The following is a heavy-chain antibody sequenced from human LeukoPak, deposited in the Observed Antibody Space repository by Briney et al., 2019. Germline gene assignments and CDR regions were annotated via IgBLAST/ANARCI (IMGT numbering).Heavy chain of an antibody. D-gene: IGHD7-27*01. CDR2: ISGSGEST. Sequence: PGGSLRLSCAASGFIFSTYAMTWVRQAPGRGLEWVSTISGSGESTYYADSVKGRFTFSRDNSKNTLYLQMNSLRAEDTAVYYCAKDHPTGDPGWYFDLWGRGALVTVSS. CDR1: GFIFSTYA. J-gene: IGHJ2*01. CDR3: AKDHPTGDPGWYFDL. V-gene: IGHV3-23*01.